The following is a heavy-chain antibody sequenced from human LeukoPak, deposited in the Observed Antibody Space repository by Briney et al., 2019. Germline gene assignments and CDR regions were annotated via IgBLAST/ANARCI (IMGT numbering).Heavy chain of an antibody. CDR1: GGSIRSSSYH. V-gene: IGHV4-39*01. J-gene: IGHJ4*01. D-gene: IGHD6-25*01. CDR2: IHYSGST. CDR3: ARLTGRDSSDWPYFHY. Sequence: SETLSLTCTVSGGSIRSSSYHWGWVRQPPGKGLEWIGNIHYSGSTSYNPSLKSRVTISVDTSNNQFSLKLSSVTAADTAVFYCARLTGRDSSDWPYFHYWGQGALVTVSA.